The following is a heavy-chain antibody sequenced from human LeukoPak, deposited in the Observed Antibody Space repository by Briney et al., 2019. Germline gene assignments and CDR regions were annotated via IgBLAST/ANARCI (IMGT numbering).Heavy chain of an antibody. D-gene: IGHD3-22*01. Sequence: SVKVSCKASGGTFSSYAISWVRQAPGQGLEWMGRIIPIFGTANYAQKFQGRVTITADKSTSTAYMELSSLRSEDTAVYYRAIGLYYYDSSGYPANDYWGQGTLVTVSS. CDR2: IIPIFGTA. J-gene: IGHJ4*02. CDR1: GGTFSSYA. CDR3: AIGLYYYDSSGYPANDY. V-gene: IGHV1-69*06.